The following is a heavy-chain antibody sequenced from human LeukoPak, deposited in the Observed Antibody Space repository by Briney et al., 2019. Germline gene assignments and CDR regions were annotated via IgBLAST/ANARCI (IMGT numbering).Heavy chain of an antibody. CDR3: ARAPSEIGGYYPEYFRH. J-gene: IGHJ1*01. CDR1: GFTFSSYW. Sequence: GGSLRLSCAASGFTFSSYWMHWVRQAPGKGLVWVSRIKSGGSTNYADSVKGRFTTSRDNAKNTVSLQMNSLRAEDTGVYYCARAPSEIGGYYPEYFRHWGQGTLVTVSS. V-gene: IGHV3-74*01. CDR2: IKSGGST. D-gene: IGHD3-22*01.